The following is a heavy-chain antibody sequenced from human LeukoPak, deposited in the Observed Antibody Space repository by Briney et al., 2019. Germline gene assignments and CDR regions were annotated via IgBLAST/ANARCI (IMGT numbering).Heavy chain of an antibody. J-gene: IGHJ4*02. CDR3: AKDAQRGFDYSNSLDY. D-gene: IGHD4-11*01. CDR2: IWSDASDK. V-gene: IGHV3-33*06. CDR1: GFTFSHYG. Sequence: GRSLRLSCSASGFTFSHYGMHWVRQAPGTDLAWVAVIWSDASDKYYANSVKGRFTISRDNFKNSLYLQMNSLRADDTAVYYCAKDAQRGFDYSNSLDYWGQGTRVTVSS.